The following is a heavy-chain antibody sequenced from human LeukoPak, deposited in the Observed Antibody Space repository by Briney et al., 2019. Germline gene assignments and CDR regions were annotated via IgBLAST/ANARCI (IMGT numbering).Heavy chain of an antibody. CDR2: IYYSGST. CDR3: ARSLWSGAMDV. J-gene: IGHJ6*04. V-gene: IGHV4-61*08. Sequence: PSETLSLTCTISGGSISSGGYYWSWIRQHPGKGLEWIGYIYYSGSTNYNPSLKSRVTISVDTSKNQFSLKLSSVTAADTAVYYCARSLWSGAMDVWGKGTTVTVST. CDR1: GGSISSGGYY. D-gene: IGHD3-3*01.